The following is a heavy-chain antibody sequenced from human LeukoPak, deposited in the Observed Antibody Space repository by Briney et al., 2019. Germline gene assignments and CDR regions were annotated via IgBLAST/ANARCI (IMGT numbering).Heavy chain of an antibody. J-gene: IGHJ3*01. CDR1: GGSISGYY. D-gene: IGHD2-21*02. CDR3: VGTYCGGDCYAMYAFDF. V-gene: IGHV4-59*08. CDR2: IYYNGST. Sequence: SETLSLTCTVSGGSISGYYWSWIRQPPGKRLEWIGYIYYNGSTNYNPSLKSRVTFSVDTSRSQFALRLSSVTAADTAVYYCVGTYCGGDCYAMYAFDFWGQGTVVSVSS.